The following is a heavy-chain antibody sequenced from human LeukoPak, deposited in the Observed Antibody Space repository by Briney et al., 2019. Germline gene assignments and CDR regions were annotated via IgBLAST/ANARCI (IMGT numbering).Heavy chain of an antibody. CDR1: GGSISSGGYS. J-gene: IGHJ4*02. V-gene: IGHV4-30-2*01. D-gene: IGHD2-15*01. CDR3: ARAPSDYCSGGSCYSYYFDY. CDR2: IYHSGST. Sequence: PSQTLSLTCAVSGGSISSGGYSWSWIRQPPGKGLEWIGYIYHSGSTYYNPSLKSRVTISVDRSKNQFSLKLSSVTAADTAVYYCARAPSDYCSGGSCYSYYFDYWGQGTLVTVSS.